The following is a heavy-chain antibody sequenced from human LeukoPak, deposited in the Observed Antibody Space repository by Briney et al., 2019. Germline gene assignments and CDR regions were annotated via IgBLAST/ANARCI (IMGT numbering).Heavy chain of an antibody. D-gene: IGHD6-19*01. J-gene: IGHJ4*02. CDR2: INHGGST. CDR3: ARIGTVCGCPDW. V-gene: IGHV4-34*01. Sequence: SETLSLTCAVYGGSFSGYYWSWIRQPPGKGLEWIGEINHGGSTNYNPSLKSRVTISVDTSKNQFSLKLSSVTAADTAVYYCARIGTVCGCPDWWGQGTLVTVSS. CDR1: GGSFSGYY.